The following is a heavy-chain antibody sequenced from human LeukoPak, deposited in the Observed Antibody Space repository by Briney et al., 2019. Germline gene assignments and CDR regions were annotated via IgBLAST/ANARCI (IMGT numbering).Heavy chain of an antibody. CDR2: INHSGST. J-gene: IGHJ5*02. D-gene: IGHD2-2*01. CDR1: GGSLSGYY. CDR3: ARGGFQLLQRIYNWFDP. Sequence: SETLSLTCGVHGGSLSGYYWRWIRQPPGKGLEWIGEINHSGSTNYNASLKSRVTISVDTSKNQFSLKLRSVTAADTSVYYCARGGFQLLQRIYNWFDPWGQGTLVTVSS. V-gene: IGHV4-34*01.